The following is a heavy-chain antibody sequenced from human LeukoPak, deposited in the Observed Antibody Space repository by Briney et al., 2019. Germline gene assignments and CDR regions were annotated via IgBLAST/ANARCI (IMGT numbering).Heavy chain of an antibody. Sequence: GGSLRLSCVGSGFTFSNYWMTWVRQAPGKGREGVGNIKQDGNDKYYVDSVKGRFTISRDNAKNSLFLQMNSLRAEDTAMYYCARGEAFCDYWGQGALVTVSS. D-gene: IGHD3-10*01. CDR3: ARGEAFCDY. CDR2: IKQDGNDK. CDR1: GFTFSNYW. V-gene: IGHV3-7*02. J-gene: IGHJ4*02.